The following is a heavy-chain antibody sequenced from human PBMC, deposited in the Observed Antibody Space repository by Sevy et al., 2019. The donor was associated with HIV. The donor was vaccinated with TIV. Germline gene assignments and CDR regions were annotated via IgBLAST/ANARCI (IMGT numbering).Heavy chain of an antibody. D-gene: IGHD5-18*01. J-gene: IGHJ4*02. V-gene: IGHV3-66*01. CDR3: ARGKSGYGYALNY. CDR1: GFTVNRNY. CDR2: IHSDDTT. Sequence: GGSLRLSCAASGFTVNRNYMTWVRQAPGKGLEGVSVIHSDDTTYHADSVKDRFTISRDNFKNTLYLHMSSLRAEDTAVYYCARGKSGYGYALNYWGQGTLVTVSS.